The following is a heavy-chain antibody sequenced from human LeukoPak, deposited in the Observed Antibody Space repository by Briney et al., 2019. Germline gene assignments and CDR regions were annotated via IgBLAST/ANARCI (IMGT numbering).Heavy chain of an antibody. V-gene: IGHV1-24*01. J-gene: IGHJ4*02. CDR3: ATETSSSWERFFDY. Sequence: ASVKVSCKVSGYTLTELSMHWVRQAPGKGLEWMGGFDPEDGETIYAQKFQGRVTMTEDTSTDTAYMELSSLGSEDTAVYYCATETSSSWERFFDYWGQGTLVTVSS. CDR2: FDPEDGET. D-gene: IGHD6-13*01. CDR1: GYTLTELS.